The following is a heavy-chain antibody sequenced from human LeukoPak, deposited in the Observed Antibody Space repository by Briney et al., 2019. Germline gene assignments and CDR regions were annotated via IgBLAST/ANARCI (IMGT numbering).Heavy chain of an antibody. V-gene: IGHV3-74*01. CDR2: INSDGSST. J-gene: IGHJ4*02. Sequence: GGSLRLSCAASGFTFSNYWMHWVRQAPGKGLVWVSRINSDGSSTNYADSEKGRFTISRDNAKNSLYLQMNSLRAEDTAVYYCARMNYVSSGWGAPFDYWGQGTLVTVSS. CDR3: ARMNYVSSGWGAPFDY. CDR1: GFTFSNYW. D-gene: IGHD1-7*01.